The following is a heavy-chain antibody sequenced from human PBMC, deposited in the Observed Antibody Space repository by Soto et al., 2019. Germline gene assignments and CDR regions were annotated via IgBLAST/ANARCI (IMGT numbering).Heavy chain of an antibody. CDR3: ARSTYYDILTGYYPYGMDV. Sequence: GESLKISCKGSGYSFTSYWIGWVRQMPGKGLEWMGIIYPGDSDTRYSPSFQGQVTISADKSISTAYLQWSSLKASDTAMYYCARSTYYDILTGYYPYGMDVWGQGTTVTVSS. CDR2: IYPGDSDT. D-gene: IGHD3-9*01. V-gene: IGHV5-51*01. CDR1: GYSFTSYW. J-gene: IGHJ6*02.